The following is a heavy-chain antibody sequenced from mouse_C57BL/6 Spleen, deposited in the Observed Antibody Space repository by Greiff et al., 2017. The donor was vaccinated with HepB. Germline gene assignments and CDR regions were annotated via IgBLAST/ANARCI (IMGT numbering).Heavy chain of an antibody. Sequence: EVHLVESGPELVKPGASVKMSCKASGYTFTDYNMHWVKQSHGKSLEWIGYINPNNGGTSYNQKFKGKATLTVNKSSSTAYMELRSLTSEDSAVYYCARAGYGSSYVLYAMDYWGQGTSVTVSS. D-gene: IGHD1-1*01. CDR2: INPNNGGT. V-gene: IGHV1-22*01. CDR3: ARAGYGSSYVLYAMDY. CDR1: GYTFTDYN. J-gene: IGHJ4*01.